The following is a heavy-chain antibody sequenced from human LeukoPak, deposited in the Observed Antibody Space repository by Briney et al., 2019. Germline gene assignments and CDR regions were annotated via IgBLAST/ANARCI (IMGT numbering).Heavy chain of an antibody. CDR3: ARDVYGDSLYAFDI. CDR1: GFTFSSYA. Sequence: PGGSLRLSCAASGFTFSSYAMHWVRQAPGKGLEWVAVISYDGSNKYYADSVKGRFTISRDNSKNTLYLQMNSLRAEDTAVYYCARDVYGDSLYAFDIWGQGTMVTVSS. D-gene: IGHD4-17*01. J-gene: IGHJ3*02. V-gene: IGHV3-30-3*01. CDR2: ISYDGSNK.